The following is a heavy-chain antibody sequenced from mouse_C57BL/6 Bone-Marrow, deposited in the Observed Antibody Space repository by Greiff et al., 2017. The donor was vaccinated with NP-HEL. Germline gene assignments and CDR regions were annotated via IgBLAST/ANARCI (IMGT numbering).Heavy chain of an antibody. J-gene: IGHJ1*03. CDR2: IDRSDSYT. CDR1: GYTFTSYW. V-gene: IGHV1-69*01. D-gene: IGHD2-5*01. Sequence: QVQLQQPGAELVMPGASVKLSCKASGYTFTSYWMHWVKQRPGQGLEWIGEIDRSDSYTNYNQKLKGKSTLTVDKSSSTANMKRSSLTSMDSAVYYCAREGVYYSNYVWYFDVEGTGTTVTVTS. CDR3: AREGVYYSNYVWYFDV.